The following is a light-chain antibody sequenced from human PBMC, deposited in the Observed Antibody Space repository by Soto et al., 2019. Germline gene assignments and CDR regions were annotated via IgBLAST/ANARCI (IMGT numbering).Light chain of an antibody. CDR2: AAP. J-gene: IGKJ1*01. Sequence: AILLTQSPSTFSASKEDTVTLTCLAMLAISLSFDWYQQEPGKDPKLLMYAAPTVQSGVPSRFSGCGSETDFTRTISCLQSDDFATYYCQQYYRYPWTFGQGTGV. CDR1: LAISLS. CDR3: QQYYRYPWT. V-gene: IGKV1-8*01.